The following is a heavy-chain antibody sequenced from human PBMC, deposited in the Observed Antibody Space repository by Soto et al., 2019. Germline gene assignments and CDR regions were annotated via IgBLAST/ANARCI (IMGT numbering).Heavy chain of an antibody. V-gene: IGHV3-30*18. Sequence: QVQLVESGGGVVQPGRSLRLSCAASGFTFSSYGIHWVRQAPGKGLEWVAIISYDGSNKYYADSVKGRFTISRDNSKNTLDLQMSSLRVEDTAVYYCAKDGGVISFGGVDYWGQGTLVTVSS. D-gene: IGHD3-16*01. CDR3: AKDGGVISFGGVDY. CDR2: ISYDGSNK. J-gene: IGHJ4*02. CDR1: GFTFSSYG.